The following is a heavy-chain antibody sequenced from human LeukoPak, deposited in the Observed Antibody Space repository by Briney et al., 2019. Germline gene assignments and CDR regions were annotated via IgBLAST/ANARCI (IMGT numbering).Heavy chain of an antibody. D-gene: IGHD3-22*01. V-gene: IGHV3-23*01. Sequence: GGSLRLSCAASGFTFSSYAMTWVRQAPAKGLEWVSTITGSGGYTYYADSVKGRCTISRDNSKNTLFFRMNSLRAEDTAVYFCAKQSLYDSSGHFHYWGQGTLVTVSS. J-gene: IGHJ4*02. CDR3: AKQSLYDSSGHFHY. CDR2: ITGSGGYT. CDR1: GFTFSSYA.